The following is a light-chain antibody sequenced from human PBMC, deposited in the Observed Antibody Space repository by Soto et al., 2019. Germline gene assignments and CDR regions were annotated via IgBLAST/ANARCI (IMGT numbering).Light chain of an antibody. V-gene: IGKV3-15*01. CDR2: YAS. CDR1: QSVGNN. CDR3: QQYNTWPPIT. J-gene: IGKJ5*01. Sequence: EVMMTQSPATLSVSPGDTATLSCRASQSVGNNLAWYQQKPGQAPRLLMYYASTRATDVPARFSGSGSGTEFPLTISSIQSEDFAVYYCQQYNTWPPITFGQGTRLEIK.